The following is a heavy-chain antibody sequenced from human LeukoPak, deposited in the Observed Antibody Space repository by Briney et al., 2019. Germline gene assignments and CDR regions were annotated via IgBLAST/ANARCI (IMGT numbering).Heavy chain of an antibody. Sequence: SETLSLTSSVSGGSISSYFWAWIRQSAGQGLEWIGRIYTSGSTNYNPSLKGRVTMSQDTSTNQVSLKLTSVTAADTAVYYCARFTGGTVAFDIWGQGTLVVVSS. CDR2: IYTSGST. CDR3: ARFTGGTVAFDI. CDR1: GGSISSYF. J-gene: IGHJ3*02. V-gene: IGHV4-4*07. D-gene: IGHD2-8*02.